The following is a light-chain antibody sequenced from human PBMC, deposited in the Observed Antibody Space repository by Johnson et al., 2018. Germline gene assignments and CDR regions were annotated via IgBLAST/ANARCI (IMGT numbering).Light chain of an antibody. CDR1: SSTIGNNY. J-gene: IGLJ1*01. V-gene: IGLV1-51*02. CDR3: GTWDRSLSAGNV. Sequence: QSVLTQPPSVSAAPGQKVTISCSASSSTIGNNYVSWYQQLPGTAPKLLIYENNNRPSGISDQFSGSNSRTSATLGLTALQTGDEADYYCGTWDRSLSAGNVFGTGTKVTVL. CDR2: ENN.